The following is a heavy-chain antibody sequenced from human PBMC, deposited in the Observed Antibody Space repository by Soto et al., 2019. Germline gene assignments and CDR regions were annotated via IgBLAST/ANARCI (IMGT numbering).Heavy chain of an antibody. CDR3: ARVCCCSSTSCYEADAFDI. V-gene: IGHV1-3*01. CDR1: GYTFTSYA. D-gene: IGHD2-2*01. J-gene: IGHJ3*02. Sequence: QVQLVQSGAEVKKPGASVKVSCKASGYTFTSYAMHWVRQAPGQRLEWMGWINAGNGNTKYSQKFQGRVTITRDTPASTAYMELSSLRSEDTAVYYCARVCCCSSTSCYEADAFDIWGQGTMVTVSS. CDR2: INAGNGNT.